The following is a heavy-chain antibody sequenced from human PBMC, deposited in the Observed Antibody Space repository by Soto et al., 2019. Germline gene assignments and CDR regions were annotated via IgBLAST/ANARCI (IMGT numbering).Heavy chain of an antibody. D-gene: IGHD2-21*02. CDR1: GFSLSNARMG. CDR3: ARIVVTAPIGYYYYGMDV. CDR2: IFSNDEK. J-gene: IGHJ6*02. V-gene: IGHV2-26*01. Sequence: QVTLKESGRVLVKPTETLTLTCTVSGFSLSNARMGVSWIRQPPGKALEWLAHIFSNDEKSYSTSLKRRLTISKDTSKSQVVLTITNMDPVDTATYYCARIVVTAPIGYYYYGMDVWGQGTTVTVSS.